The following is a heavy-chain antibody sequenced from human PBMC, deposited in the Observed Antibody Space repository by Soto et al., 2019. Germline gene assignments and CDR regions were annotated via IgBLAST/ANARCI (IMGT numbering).Heavy chain of an antibody. Sequence: ASVKVSCKASGYTFTSYDINWVRQATGQGLEWMGWMNPNSGNTGYAQKFQGRVTMTRNTSISTAYMELSSLRSEDTAMYYCARGREGSSWYYYYMDVWGKGTTVTVSS. J-gene: IGHJ6*03. V-gene: IGHV1-8*01. CDR2: MNPNSGNT. D-gene: IGHD6-13*01. CDR1: GYTFTSYD. CDR3: ARGREGSSWYYYYMDV.